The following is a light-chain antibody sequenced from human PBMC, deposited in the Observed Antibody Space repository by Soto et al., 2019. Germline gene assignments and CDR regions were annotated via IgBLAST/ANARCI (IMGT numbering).Light chain of an antibody. J-gene: IGLJ1*01. Sequence: SALTKPASVTGFPGQSITISCTGTSSDVGGYNYVSWYQQHPGKAPKLMIYDVSNRPSGVSNRFSGSKSGNTASLTISGLQAEDEADYYCSSYTSSSTLNVFGTGTKVTVL. CDR1: SSDVGGYNY. V-gene: IGLV2-14*01. CDR2: DVS. CDR3: SSYTSSSTLNV.